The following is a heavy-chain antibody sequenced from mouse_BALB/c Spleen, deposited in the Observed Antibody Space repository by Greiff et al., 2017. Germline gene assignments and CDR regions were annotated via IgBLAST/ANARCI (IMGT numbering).Heavy chain of an antibody. V-gene: IGHV14-3*02. D-gene: IGHD1-1*01. Sequence: EVQLQQSGAELVKPGASVKLSCTASGFNIKDTYMHWVKQRPEQGLEWIGRIDPANGNTKYDPKFQGKATITVDTSSNTAYLQLSSLTSEDTAVYYCSCHYGSWAMDYWGQGTSVTVSS. CDR3: SCHYGSWAMDY. J-gene: IGHJ4*01. CDR2: IDPANGNT. CDR1: GFNIKDTY.